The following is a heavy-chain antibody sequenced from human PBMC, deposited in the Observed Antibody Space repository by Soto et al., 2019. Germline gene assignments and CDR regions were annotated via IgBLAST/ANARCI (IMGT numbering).Heavy chain of an antibody. CDR3: ARGRYGDY. CDR2: ISAHNGNT. J-gene: IGHJ4*02. V-gene: IGHV1-18*01. CDR1: GYDFTTYG. Sequence: QVHLVQSGAEVKNPGASVKVSCKGSGYDFTTYGITWVRQAPGQGLEWMAWISAHNGNTNYAPNLQGRVTVTRDTSTSTAYIELRSLRYDDTAVYYCARGRYGDYGGQGALVTVSS. D-gene: IGHD1-1*01.